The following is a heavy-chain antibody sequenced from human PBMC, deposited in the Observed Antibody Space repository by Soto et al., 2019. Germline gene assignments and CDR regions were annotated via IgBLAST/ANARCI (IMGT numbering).Heavy chain of an antibody. D-gene: IGHD3-3*01. V-gene: IGHV3-21*01. Sequence: GGSLRLSCAASGFTFSSYSMNWVRQAPGKGLEWVSSISSSSSYIYYADSVKGRFTISRDNAKNSLYLQMNSLRAEDTAVYYCARGRVRFLEWLRFDYWGQGTLVTVSS. J-gene: IGHJ4*02. CDR1: GFTFSSYS. CDR2: ISSSSSYI. CDR3: ARGRVRFLEWLRFDY.